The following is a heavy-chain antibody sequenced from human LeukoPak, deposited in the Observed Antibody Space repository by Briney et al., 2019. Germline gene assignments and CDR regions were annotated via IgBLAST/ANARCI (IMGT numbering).Heavy chain of an antibody. D-gene: IGHD3-22*01. CDR3: ARGCYDSSGYRLPHFDY. Sequence: KPSETLSLTCAVYGGSFSGYYWSWIRQPPGKGLEWIGEINHSGSTNYNPSLKSRVTISVDTSKNQFSLKLSSVTAADTAVYYCARGCYDSSGYRLPHFDYWGQGTLVTVSS. CDR2: INHSGST. V-gene: IGHV4-34*01. CDR1: GGSFSGYY. J-gene: IGHJ4*02.